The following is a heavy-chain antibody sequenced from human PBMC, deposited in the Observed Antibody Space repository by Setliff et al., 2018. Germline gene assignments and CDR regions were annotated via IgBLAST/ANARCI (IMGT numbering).Heavy chain of an antibody. Sequence: SETLSLTCRVSGGSISSGNYYWGLIRQPPGKGLEWVATIYYSGRTYSNPSLKSRLIISVDAPDNQFSVKLSSVTAADTAVYYCARHKSNGSGSYPSLYMDVWGKGIMVTVSS. CDR1: GGSISSGNYY. CDR3: ARHKSNGSGSYPSLYMDV. J-gene: IGHJ6*03. D-gene: IGHD3-10*01. CDR2: IYYSGRT. V-gene: IGHV4-39*01.